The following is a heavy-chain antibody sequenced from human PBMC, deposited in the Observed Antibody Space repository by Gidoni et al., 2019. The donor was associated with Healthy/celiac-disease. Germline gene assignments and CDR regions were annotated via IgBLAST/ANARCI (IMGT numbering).Heavy chain of an antibody. CDR1: GFSLSTSGVG. V-gene: IGHV2-5*02. Sequence: QITLKESGPTLVKPTQTLMLTCTFSGFSLSTSGVGVGWIRQPPGKALEWLALIYWDDDKRYSPSLKSRLTITKDTSKNQVVLTMTNMDPVDTATYYCAHRHPPAGPHRDAFDIWGQGTMVTVSS. D-gene: IGHD2-2*01. CDR2: IYWDDDK. CDR3: AHRHPPAGPHRDAFDI. J-gene: IGHJ3*02.